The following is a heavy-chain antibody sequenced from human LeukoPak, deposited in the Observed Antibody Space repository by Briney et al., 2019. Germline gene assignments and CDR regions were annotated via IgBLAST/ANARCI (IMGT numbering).Heavy chain of an antibody. V-gene: IGHV3-23*01. Sequence: AGGSLRLSCAASGFTFSSYAMSWVRQAPGKGLEWVSAISGSGGTTYYADSVKGRFTISRDNAKNSLYLQMNSLRAEDTAVYYCARKAYGLDVWGKGTTVTVSS. J-gene: IGHJ6*04. CDR3: ARKAYGLDV. CDR2: ISGSGGTT. CDR1: GFTFSSYA.